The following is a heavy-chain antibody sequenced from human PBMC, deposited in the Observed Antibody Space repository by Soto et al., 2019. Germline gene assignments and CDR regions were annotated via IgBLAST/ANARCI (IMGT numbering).Heavy chain of an antibody. CDR2: ISTRVNTI. V-gene: IGHV3-11*01. J-gene: IGHJ5*02. D-gene: IGHD1-26*01. CDR3: ARDRVEGAAWFDP. CDR1: GFTFSDYY. Sequence: QVQLVESGGGLVKPGGSLRLSCAASGFTFSDYYMNWIRQAPGKGLERGSYISTRVNTIYYAHSVKGRFTMARDHAKNSMSLQLNRLRVEHTAVYYCARDRVEGAAWFDPWGQGTLVTVSS.